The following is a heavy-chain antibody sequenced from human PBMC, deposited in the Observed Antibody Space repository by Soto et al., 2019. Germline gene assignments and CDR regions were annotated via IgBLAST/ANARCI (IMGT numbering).Heavy chain of an antibody. J-gene: IGHJ5*02. CDR1: GYTFTSYG. D-gene: IGHD4-17*01. CDR3: ARDRVDYGDYEGWFDP. CDR2: ISAYNGNT. V-gene: IGHV1-18*01. Sequence: QVQLVQSGAEVKKPGASVKVSCKASGYTFTSYGISWVRQAPGQGLEWMGWISAYNGNTNYAQKLQGRVTMTTDPPTTTAYMELRSLRSDDTAVYYCARDRVDYGDYEGWFDPLGQGTLVTVSS.